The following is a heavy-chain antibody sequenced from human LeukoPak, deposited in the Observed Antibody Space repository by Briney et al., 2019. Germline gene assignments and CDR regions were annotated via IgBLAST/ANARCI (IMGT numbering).Heavy chain of an antibody. D-gene: IGHD4-11*01. CDR3: ARARGTTRRHDAFDI. Sequence: ASVKVSCKASGYTFTSYYIHWVRLAPGQGLEWMGIINPSDGSTIYAQKFQGRVTMTRDMSTSTVYMELSSLRSEDTAMYYCARARGTTRRHDAFDIWGQGTMVTVSS. CDR2: INPSDGST. J-gene: IGHJ3*02. V-gene: IGHV1-46*01. CDR1: GYTFTSYY.